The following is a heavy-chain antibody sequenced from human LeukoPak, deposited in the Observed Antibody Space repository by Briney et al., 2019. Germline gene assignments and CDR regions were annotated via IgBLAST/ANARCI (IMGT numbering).Heavy chain of an antibody. V-gene: IGHV5-51*01. CDR3: GRPGPGYSYGHFNY. D-gene: IGHD5-18*01. CDR2: IYPGDSDT. Sequence: GESLKISCKGSGYSFSSYWIGWVRQMPGKGLEWMGIIYPGDSDTRYSPSFQGQVTISADKASSTAYIQWSSLKASDTAMYYCGRPGPGYSYGHFNYWGQGTLVTVSS. CDR1: GYSFSSYW. J-gene: IGHJ4*02.